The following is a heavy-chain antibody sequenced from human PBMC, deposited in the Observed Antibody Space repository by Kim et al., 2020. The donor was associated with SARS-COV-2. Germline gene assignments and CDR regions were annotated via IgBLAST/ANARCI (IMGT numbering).Heavy chain of an antibody. Sequence: SETLSLTCAVYGGSFSGYYWSWIRQPPGKGLEWIGEINHSGSTNYNPSLKSRVTISVDTSKNQFSLKLSSVTAADTAVYYCARGWGRNYGDYLPKFGYYYGMDVWGQGTTVTVSS. J-gene: IGHJ6*02. V-gene: IGHV4-34*01. D-gene: IGHD4-17*01. CDR3: ARGWGRNYGDYLPKFGYYYGMDV. CDR2: INHSGST. CDR1: GGSFSGYY.